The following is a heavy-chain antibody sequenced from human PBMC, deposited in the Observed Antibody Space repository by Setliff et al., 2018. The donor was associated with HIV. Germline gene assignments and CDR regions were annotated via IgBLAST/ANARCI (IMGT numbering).Heavy chain of an antibody. CDR2: IYYSGST. V-gene: IGHV4-31*03. Sequence: SETLSLTCTVSGGSISSGTYYWSWIRQHPGKGLEWIGYIYYSGSTYYNPSLKRRVTISVDTSRNQFPLKLSSVTAADTAVYYCARGFDYAQRPPLYYFDYWGQGTLVTVSS. D-gene: IGHD2-2*01. CDR1: GGSISSGTYY. CDR3: ARGFDYAQRPPLYYFDY. J-gene: IGHJ4*02.